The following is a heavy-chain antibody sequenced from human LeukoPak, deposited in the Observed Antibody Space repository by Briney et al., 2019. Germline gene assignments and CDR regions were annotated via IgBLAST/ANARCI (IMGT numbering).Heavy chain of an antibody. Sequence: SETLSLTCDVYGGSCDDYYCSWIRQPPGKGLEWIGEIHPSEGFYYNSSLMSRVTISIDTSKSHFSLRLASVTAADTAFYYCARGRDRSKAGDHWGQGTLVTVSS. D-gene: IGHD5-24*01. CDR1: GGSCDDYY. CDR2: IHPSEGF. J-gene: IGHJ4*02. CDR3: ARGRDRSKAGDH. V-gene: IGHV4-34*01.